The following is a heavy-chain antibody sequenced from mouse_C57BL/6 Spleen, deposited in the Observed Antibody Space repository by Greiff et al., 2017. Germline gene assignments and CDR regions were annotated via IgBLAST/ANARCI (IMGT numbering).Heavy chain of an antibody. V-gene: IGHV10-1*01. CDR1: GFSFNTYA. CDR2: IRSKSNNYAT. J-gene: IGHJ4*01. CDR3: VRHRLGGAMDY. Sequence: GGGLVQPKGSLKLSCAASGFSFNTYAMNWVRQAPGKGLEWVARIRSKSNNYATYYADSVKDRFTISRDDSESMLYLQMNNLKTEDTAMYYCVRHRLGGAMDYWGQGTSVTVSS. D-gene: IGHD4-1*01.